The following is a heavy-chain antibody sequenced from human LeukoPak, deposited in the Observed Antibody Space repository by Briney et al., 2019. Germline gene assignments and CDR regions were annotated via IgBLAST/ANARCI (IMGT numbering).Heavy chain of an antibody. D-gene: IGHD3-10*01. CDR2: IYTSGST. J-gene: IGHJ5*02. V-gene: IGHV4-61*09. CDR1: GASISSGSYY. Sequence: SETLSLTCTVSGASISSGSYYWSWIRQPAGKGLEWIGHIYTSGSTNFNPSLKSRVTISVDTSKNQFSLKLSSVTAADTAVYYCARGRREYYGSGRMGSWTNWFDPWGQGTLVTVSS. CDR3: ARGRREYYGSGRMGSWTNWFDP.